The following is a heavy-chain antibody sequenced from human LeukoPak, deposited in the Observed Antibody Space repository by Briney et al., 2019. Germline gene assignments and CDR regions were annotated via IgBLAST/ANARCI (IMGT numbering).Heavy chain of an antibody. J-gene: IGHJ2*01. CDR2: IDWDDDK. CDR1: GFSLSTSGMC. V-gene: IGHV2-70*11. CDR3: ARRRKITDYWYFDL. Sequence: RKSGPALVKPTQTLTLTCTFSGFSLSTSGMCVSWIRQPPGKALEWLARIDWDDDKYYSTSLKTRLTISKDTSKNQVVLTMTNMDPVDTATYYCARRRKITDYWYFDLWGRGTLVTVSS.